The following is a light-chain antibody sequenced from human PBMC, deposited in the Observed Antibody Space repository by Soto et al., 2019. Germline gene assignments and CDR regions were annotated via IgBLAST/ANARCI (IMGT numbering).Light chain of an antibody. Sequence: EIVMTQSPDTLSVSPGEGATLFCRASQSVRNNLAWYQQKPGLAPRLIVYAVYTRATGVPARFSGNGSETEFSPTISGLQSDDYAVYYCQQYNNWPPITFGQGTRLEI. CDR3: QQYNNWPPIT. J-gene: IGKJ5*01. CDR2: AVY. CDR1: QSVRNN. V-gene: IGKV3-15*01.